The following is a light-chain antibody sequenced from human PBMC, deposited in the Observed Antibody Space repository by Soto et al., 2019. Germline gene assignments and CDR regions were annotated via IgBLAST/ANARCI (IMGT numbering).Light chain of an antibody. V-gene: IGKV3-20*01. CDR1: QSVSSNY. CDR3: QQYGSSPWT. J-gene: IGKJ1*01. CDR2: GAS. Sequence: EIVLTQSPGTLSLSPGERATLSCRASQSVSSNYLAWYQQKPGQAPRPLIYGASSRATGIPDTFSGSGSGRDFTLTISRLEPEDFAVYYCQQYGSSPWTFGQGTKVEIK.